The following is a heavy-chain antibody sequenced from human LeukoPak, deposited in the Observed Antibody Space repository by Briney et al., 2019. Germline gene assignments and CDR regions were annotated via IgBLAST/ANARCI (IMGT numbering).Heavy chain of an antibody. D-gene: IGHD2-2*01. J-gene: IGHJ5*02. CDR3: ARDLGIKKYCSNTSCSGLPNWFDP. CDR1: GYTFTSYA. V-gene: IGHV7-4-1*02. Sequence: GASVKVSCKASGYTFTSYAMNWVRQAPGQGLEWMGWINTNTGNPTYAQGFTGRFVFSLDTSVSTAYLQISSLKAEDTAVYYCARDLGIKKYCSNTSCSGLPNWFDPWGQGTLVTVSS. CDR2: INTNTGNP.